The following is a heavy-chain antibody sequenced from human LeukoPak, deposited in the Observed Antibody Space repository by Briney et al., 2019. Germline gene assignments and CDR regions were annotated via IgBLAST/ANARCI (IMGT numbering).Heavy chain of an antibody. D-gene: IGHD2-2*02. Sequence: ASVRVSCKTSGYTFSGYYLHWVRQAPGQGPEWMGRIDPTSGGTHYAQKFQGRVTVTRDTSTSTVYMELGGLRSDDTAVYYCARVPGPYTTSRFDYWGQGTLVTASS. CDR2: IDPTSGGT. V-gene: IGHV1-2*02. CDR3: ARVPGPYTTSRFDY. J-gene: IGHJ4*02. CDR1: GYTFSGYY.